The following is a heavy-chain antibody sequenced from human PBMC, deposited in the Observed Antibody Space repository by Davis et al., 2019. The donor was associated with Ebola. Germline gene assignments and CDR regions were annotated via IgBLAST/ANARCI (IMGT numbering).Heavy chain of an antibody. Sequence: PSETLSLTCAVYGGSFSDYYWSWIRQLQGKGLEWIGEMNRRGRAYYNPSLKSRVTISVDTSKNQFSLKLRSVTAADTAVYYCARDSSHVAGREPLDQWGQGILVTVSS. CDR2: MNRRGRA. D-gene: IGHD1-14*01. V-gene: IGHV4-34*01. J-gene: IGHJ4*02. CDR3: ARDSSHVAGREPLDQ. CDR1: GGSFSDYY.